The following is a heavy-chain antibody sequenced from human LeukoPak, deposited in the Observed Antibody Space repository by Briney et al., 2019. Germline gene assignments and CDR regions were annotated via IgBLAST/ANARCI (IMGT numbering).Heavy chain of an antibody. D-gene: IGHD1-7*01. CDR2: FDPEDGET. Sequence: EASVKVSCKVSGYTLTELSMHWVRQAPGKGLEWMGGFDPEDGETIYAQKFQGRVTMTEDTSTDTAYMELSSLRSEDTAVYYCARTATGTIPLDYWGQGTLVTVSS. J-gene: IGHJ4*02. V-gene: IGHV1-24*01. CDR3: ARTATGTIPLDY. CDR1: GYTLTELS.